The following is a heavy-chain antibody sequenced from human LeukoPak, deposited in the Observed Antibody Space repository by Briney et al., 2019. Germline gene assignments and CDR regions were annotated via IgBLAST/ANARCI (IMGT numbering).Heavy chain of an antibody. Sequence: WGPLSLPCPVSGGSIRSYYWSWIRQPPGKGLEGIGYIYFIVSTNYNPSLKIRFSISVTTSKNQFSLKLSSVTAADTAVYYCARTGSTVTMLYPFDHWGQGTLVTVSS. CDR2: IYFIVST. D-gene: IGHD4-17*01. CDR3: ARTGSTVTMLYPFDH. J-gene: IGHJ4*02. CDR1: GGSIRSYY. V-gene: IGHV4-59*01.